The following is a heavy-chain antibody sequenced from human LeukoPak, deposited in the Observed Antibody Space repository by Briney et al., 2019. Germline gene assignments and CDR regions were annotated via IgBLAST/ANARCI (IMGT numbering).Heavy chain of an antibody. CDR2: IYQSGNT. J-gene: IGHJ4*02. D-gene: IGHD2-15*01. CDR1: GYSISSGYF. Sequence: PSETLSLTCTVSGYSISSGYFWGWIRQPPGKGLEGIGSIYQSGNTYYNPSLKSRVTISVDTSKNQFSLNLSSVTAADTAVYYCARVVVGSTRRLDYWGQGTLVTVSS. V-gene: IGHV4-38-2*02. CDR3: ARVVVGSTRRLDY.